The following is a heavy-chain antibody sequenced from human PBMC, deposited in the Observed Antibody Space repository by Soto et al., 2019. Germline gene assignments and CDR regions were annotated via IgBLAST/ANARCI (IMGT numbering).Heavy chain of an antibody. CDR1: GFTFSSYA. V-gene: IGHV3-23*01. D-gene: IGHD3-3*01. CDR3: AKGNYDFWSGAYYYYMDV. CDR2: ISGSGGST. J-gene: IGHJ6*03. Sequence: GGSLRLSCAASGFTFSSYAMSWVRQAPGKGLEWVSAISGSGGSTYYADSVKGRFTISRDNSKNTLYLQMNSLRAEDTAVYYCAKGNYDFWSGAYYYYMDVWGKGTTVTV.